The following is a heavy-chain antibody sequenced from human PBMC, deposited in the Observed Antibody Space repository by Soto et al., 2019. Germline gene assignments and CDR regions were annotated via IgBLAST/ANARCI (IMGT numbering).Heavy chain of an antibody. J-gene: IGHJ5*02. CDR3: ARYIVVVPAAMVGGNWFDP. CDR1: GGSISSSSYY. CDR2: IYYSGST. Sequence: SETLSLTCTVSGGSISSSSYYWGWIRQPPGKGLEWIGSIYYSGSTYYNPSLKSRVTISVDTSKNQFSLKLSSVTAADTAVYYCARYIVVVPAAMVGGNWFDPWGQGTLVTVSS. D-gene: IGHD2-2*01. V-gene: IGHV4-39*01.